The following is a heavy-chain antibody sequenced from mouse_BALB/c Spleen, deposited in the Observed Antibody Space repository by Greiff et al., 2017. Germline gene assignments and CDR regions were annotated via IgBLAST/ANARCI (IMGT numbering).Heavy chain of an antibody. Sequence: EVKLVESGGGLVQPGGSRKLSCAASGFTFSSYTMSWVRQTPEKRLEWVAYISNGGGSTYYPDTVKGRFTISRDNAKNTLYLQMSSLKSEDTAMYYCARGRDYDYDGFAYWGQGTLVTVSA. J-gene: IGHJ3*01. CDR2: ISNGGGST. CDR3: ARGRDYDYDGFAY. D-gene: IGHD2-4*01. V-gene: IGHV5-12-2*01. CDR1: GFTFSSYT.